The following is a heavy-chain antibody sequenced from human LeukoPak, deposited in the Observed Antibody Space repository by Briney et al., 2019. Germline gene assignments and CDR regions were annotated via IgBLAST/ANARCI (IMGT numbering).Heavy chain of an antibody. CDR2: INEDGGEK. CDR3: ARTSGDPFDY. CDR1: GFPFRTYW. D-gene: IGHD4-17*01. Sequence: GGSLRLSCAASGFPFRTYWMSWVRQAPGKGLEWVANINEDGGEKYYADSVKGRFTISKDKARNSLYVQMNNLGAEDTAVYYCARTSGDPFDYWGQGTLVAVSS. J-gene: IGHJ4*02. V-gene: IGHV3-7*01.